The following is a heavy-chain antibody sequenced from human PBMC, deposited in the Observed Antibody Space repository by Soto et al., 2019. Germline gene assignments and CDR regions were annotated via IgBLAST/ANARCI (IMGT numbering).Heavy chain of an antibody. CDR1: GFTFSSYA. J-gene: IGHJ6*02. CDR2: ISYDGSNK. CDR3: ARDLWVSSGR. V-gene: IGHV3-30-3*01. D-gene: IGHD6-19*01. Sequence: TGGSLRLSCAASGFTFSSYAMHWVRQAPGKGLEWVAVISYDGSNKYYADSGKGRFTISRDNSKNTLYLQMNSLRAEDTAVYYCARDLWVSSGRWGQGTTVTVSS.